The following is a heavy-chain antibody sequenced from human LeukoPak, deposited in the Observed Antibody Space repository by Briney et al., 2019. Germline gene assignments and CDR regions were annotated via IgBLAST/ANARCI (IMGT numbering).Heavy chain of an antibody. CDR2: INPNSGGT. V-gene: IGHV1-2*02. J-gene: IGHJ1*01. CDR1: GYTFTGYY. Sequence: ASVKVSFKASGYTFTGYYMHWVRQAPGQGLEWMGWINPNSGGTNYVQKFQGRVTMTRDTSISTAYMELSWLRSDDTAVYYCVRGQYAEYFQYWGQGTLVSVSS. CDR3: VRGQYAEYFQY. D-gene: IGHD4-11*01.